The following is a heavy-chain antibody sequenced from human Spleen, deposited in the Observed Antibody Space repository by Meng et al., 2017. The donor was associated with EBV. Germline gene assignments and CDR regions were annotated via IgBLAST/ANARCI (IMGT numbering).Heavy chain of an antibody. CDR1: GGSISSGLYP. V-gene: IGHV4-30-2*01. D-gene: IGHD3-22*01. Sequence: QLQLTESGSGLVNPSQTLSLTCTVSGGSISSGLYPWTWIRQPPGKDLEWLGAIYHTGGPYYSPSLKSRVSISVDTSKNQFSLRLSSVTAADTAIYYCARVLDPGYSNWFDPWGQGTLVTVSS. J-gene: IGHJ5*02. CDR3: ARVLDPGYSNWFDP. CDR2: IYHTGGP.